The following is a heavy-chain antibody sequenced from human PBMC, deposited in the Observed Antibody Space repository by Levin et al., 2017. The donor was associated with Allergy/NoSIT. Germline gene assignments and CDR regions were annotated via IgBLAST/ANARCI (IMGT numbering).Heavy chain of an antibody. D-gene: IGHD4-17*01. V-gene: IGHV3-30*18. CDR3: AKGGDYDV. CDR2: IVSDGNNK. J-gene: IGHJ6*04. Sequence: PGESLKISCAASGFTFSTYGLHWVRQAPGKGLEWVALIVSDGNNKYYADSVKGRFTISRDNSKNTLYLQMNSLRGDDTAVYYCAKGGDYDVGGKGTTVTVSS. CDR1: GFTFSTYG.